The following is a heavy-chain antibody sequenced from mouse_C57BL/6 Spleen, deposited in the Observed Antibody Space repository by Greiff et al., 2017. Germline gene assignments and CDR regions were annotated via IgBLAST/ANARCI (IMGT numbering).Heavy chain of an antibody. V-gene: IGHV1-9*01. Sequence: QVQLQQSGAELMKPGASVKLSCKATGYTFTGYWIEWVKQRPGHGLEWIGEILPGSGSTNYNEKFKCKATVTADKSSNTAYMQLSSLTTEDSAIYYWAGHGSSSWFAYWGQGTLVTVSA. CDR2: ILPGSGST. D-gene: IGHD1-1*01. CDR1: GYTFTGYW. J-gene: IGHJ3*01. CDR3: AGHGSSSWFAY.